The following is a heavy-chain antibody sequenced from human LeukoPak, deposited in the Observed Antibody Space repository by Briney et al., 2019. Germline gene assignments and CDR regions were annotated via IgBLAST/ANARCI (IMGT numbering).Heavy chain of an antibody. V-gene: IGHV3-7*01. Sequence: GGSLRLSCAASGFTFNTYWMTWVRQAPGKGLEWVANIKQDGSEKYYVDSVKGRFIISRDNAKKSLYLQMHSLRAEDTAVYYCARDTKAFYGILTRGGYFGYWGQGTLVTASS. J-gene: IGHJ4*02. CDR3: ARDTKAFYGILTRGGYFGY. CDR2: IKQDGSEK. CDR1: GFTFNTYW. D-gene: IGHD3-9*01.